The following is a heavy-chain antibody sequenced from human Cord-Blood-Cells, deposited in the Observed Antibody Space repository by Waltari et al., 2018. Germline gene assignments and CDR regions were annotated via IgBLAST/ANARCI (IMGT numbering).Heavy chain of an antibody. V-gene: IGHV1-2*06. J-gene: IGHJ3*02. CDR1: GYTFTGYY. CDR3: ASGGPYSGSYFAFDI. Sequence: QVQLVQSGAEVKKPGASVKVSCKASGYTFTGYYMHWVRQAPGQGLEWMGRSNPNSGGTNYAQKFQGRVTMTRDTSISTGYMELSRLRSDDTAVYYCASGGPYSGSYFAFDIWGQGTMVTVSS. D-gene: IGHD1-26*01. CDR2: SNPNSGGT.